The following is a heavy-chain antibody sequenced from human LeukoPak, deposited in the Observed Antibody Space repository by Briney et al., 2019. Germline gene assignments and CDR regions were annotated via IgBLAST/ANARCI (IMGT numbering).Heavy chain of an antibody. CDR1: GGSISSYY. CDR3: ARQPDFSYYYMDV. D-gene: IGHD3-3*01. CDR2: IHYSGST. J-gene: IGHJ6*03. Sequence: SETLSLTCTVSGGSISSYYWSWIRQPPGKGLEWIGYIHYSGSTTYNPSLQSRVSISVDTSKNQFSLKLSSVTAADTAVYYCARQPDFSYYYMDVWGKGTTVTIFS. V-gene: IGHV4-59*08.